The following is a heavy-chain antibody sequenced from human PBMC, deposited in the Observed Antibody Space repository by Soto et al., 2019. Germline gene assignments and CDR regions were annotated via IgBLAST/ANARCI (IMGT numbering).Heavy chain of an antibody. D-gene: IGHD2-2*01. Sequence: SQPLPLRSGVDGGPFRAHCCSWIIQPPMRGLVLIGEINHSGSTNYNPSLKSRVTISVDTSKNQFSLKLSSVTAADTAVYYCARVYFPAVVGIRARSAGSAYWG. V-gene: IGHV4-34*01. J-gene: IGHJ4*01. CDR2: INHSGST. CDR1: GGPFRAHC. CDR3: ARVYFPAVVGIRARSAGSAY.